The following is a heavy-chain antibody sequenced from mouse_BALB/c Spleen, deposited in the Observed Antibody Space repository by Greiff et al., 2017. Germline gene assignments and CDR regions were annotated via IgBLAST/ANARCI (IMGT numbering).Heavy chain of an antibody. CDR2: INPSNGGT. J-gene: IGHJ2*01. CDR1: GYTFTSYY. V-gene: IGHV1S81*02. Sequence: LVESGAELVKPGASVKLSCKASGYTFTSYYMYWVKQRPGQGLEWIGEINPSNGGTNFNEKFKSKATLTVDKSSSTAYMQLSSLTSEDSAVYYCTRGRSYYFDYWGQGTTLTVSS. CDR3: TRGRSYYFDY.